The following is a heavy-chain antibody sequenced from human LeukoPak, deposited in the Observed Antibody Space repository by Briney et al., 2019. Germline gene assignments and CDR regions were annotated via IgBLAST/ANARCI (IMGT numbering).Heavy chain of an antibody. D-gene: IGHD2-15*01. CDR1: GFTFSTYG. CDR2: VSGRGGGT. Sequence: GGSLRLSCAASGFTFSTYGMNWVRQAPGKGLEWVSGVSGRGGGTYYADSVKGRFTISRDSSKNTFYLQMNSLRADDTAVYYCAKDGYWGQGTLVTVSS. CDR3: AKDGY. J-gene: IGHJ4*02. V-gene: IGHV3-23*01.